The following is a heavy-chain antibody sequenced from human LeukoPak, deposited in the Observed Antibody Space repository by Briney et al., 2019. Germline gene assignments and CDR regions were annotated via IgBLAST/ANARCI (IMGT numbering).Heavy chain of an antibody. Sequence: GGSLRLSCAASGFTFSSYSMNWVRQAPGKGLEWVSSISSGSSYIYYADSVKGRFTISRDNAKNSLYLQMNSLRAEDTAVYYCARVLDSSGWPAWGQGTLVTVSS. CDR1: GFTFSSYS. D-gene: IGHD6-19*01. V-gene: IGHV3-21*01. CDR3: ARVLDSSGWPA. J-gene: IGHJ5*02. CDR2: ISSGSSYI.